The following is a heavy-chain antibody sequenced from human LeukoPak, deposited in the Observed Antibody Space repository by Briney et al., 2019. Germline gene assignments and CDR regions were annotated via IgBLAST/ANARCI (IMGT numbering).Heavy chain of an antibody. V-gene: IGHV4-59*01. J-gene: IGHJ5*02. CDR1: GGSFSNYY. Sequence: SETLCLTCTVSGGSFSNYYWSRVRQPPGKGLEWVWYIYYSGSTAYNPALKSRVTISVDTAKNQFTLKLRSVTAADTAVYYCARDLMGGAGKNWFDPRGQGTLVTVSS. D-gene: IGHD1-26*01. CDR2: IYYSGST. CDR3: ARDLMGGAGKNWFDP.